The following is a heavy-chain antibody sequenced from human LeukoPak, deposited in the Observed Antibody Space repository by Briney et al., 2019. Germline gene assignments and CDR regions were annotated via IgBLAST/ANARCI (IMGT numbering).Heavy chain of an antibody. J-gene: IGHJ4*02. CDR2: IRSKANSYAT. CDR3: TGVGATSPD. CDR1: GFTFSGSA. D-gene: IGHD1-26*01. Sequence: PGGSLRLSCAASGFTFSGSAMHWVRQASGKGLEWVGRIRSKANSYATAYAASVKGRFTISRDDSKNTAYLQMNSLKTEDTAVYYSTGVGATSPDWGQGTLVTVSS. V-gene: IGHV3-73*01.